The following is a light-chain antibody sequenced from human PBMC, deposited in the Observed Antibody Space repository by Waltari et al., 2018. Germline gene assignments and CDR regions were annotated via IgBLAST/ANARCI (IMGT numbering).Light chain of an antibody. V-gene: IGKV3-20*01. CDR2: HTS. CDR1: QSVGKY. J-gene: IGKJ1*01. CDR3: QHYVRLPAT. Sequence: EIVLTQSPGTLSLFPGERATLYCWANQSVGKYLAWYQQKPGQAPRLLIYHTSNRATGIPDRFSGSGSGTDFSLTISRLEPEDFAVYYCQHYVRLPATFGQGTKVEIK.